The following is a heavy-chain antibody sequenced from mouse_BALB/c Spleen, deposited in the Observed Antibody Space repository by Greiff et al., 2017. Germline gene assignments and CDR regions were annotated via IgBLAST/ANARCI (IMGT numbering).Heavy chain of an antibody. CDR1: GYSFTGYF. CDR2: INPYNGDT. J-gene: IGHJ3*01. CDR3: AREDSFAY. V-gene: IGHV1-20*02. Sequence: VQLKESGPELVKPGASVKISCKASGYSFTGYFMNWVMQSHGKSLEWIGRINPYNGDTFYNQKFKGKATLTVDKSSSTAHMELRSLASEDSAVYYCAREDSFAYWGQGTLVTVSA.